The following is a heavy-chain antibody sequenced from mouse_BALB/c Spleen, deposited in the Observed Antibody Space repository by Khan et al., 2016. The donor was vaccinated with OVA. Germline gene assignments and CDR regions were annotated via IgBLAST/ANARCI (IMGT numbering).Heavy chain of an antibody. J-gene: IGHJ2*01. CDR2: IILTSVFT. CDR1: GYTFTPSW. Sequence: VQLQQSGAELAKPGASVKMSCKASGYTFTPSWIPWVNRGPGQGLEWVEYIILTSVFTDYNEKVKDRATWSADRSSSTAYMQLSSLTSEDSAVYYCTRDRIDYWGQGTTLTVSS. V-gene: IGHV1-7*01. CDR3: TRDRIDY.